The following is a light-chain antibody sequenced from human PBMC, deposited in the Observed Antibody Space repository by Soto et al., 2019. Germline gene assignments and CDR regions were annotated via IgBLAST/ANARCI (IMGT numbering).Light chain of an antibody. V-gene: IGKV3-15*01. CDR3: QQYNNWPPYT. Sequence: ETVMTQSPATLSVSPGERATLSCRASQTIANNLAWYQQRPGQAPRLLIYAASTRATGIPARFSGSGSGTAFTLTISSLQSEDFAIYYCQQYNNWPPYTFGQGTKLEIK. J-gene: IGKJ2*01. CDR2: AAS. CDR1: QTIANN.